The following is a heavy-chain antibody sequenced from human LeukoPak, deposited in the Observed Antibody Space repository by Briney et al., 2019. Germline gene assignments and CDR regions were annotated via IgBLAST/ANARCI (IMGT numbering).Heavy chain of an antibody. V-gene: IGHV3-23*01. Sequence: GGSLRLSCAASGFAFSFYAMSWLRQPPGKGLEWVSTINANSGTTSYAASVRGRFTISRGNSKNTLYLQANTLRADDTATYYCAKPVSGGLAVTADWFHPWGQGTLVVVSS. CDR1: GFAFSFYA. CDR3: AKPVSGGLAVTADWFHP. CDR2: INANSGTT. J-gene: IGHJ5*01. D-gene: IGHD6-19*01.